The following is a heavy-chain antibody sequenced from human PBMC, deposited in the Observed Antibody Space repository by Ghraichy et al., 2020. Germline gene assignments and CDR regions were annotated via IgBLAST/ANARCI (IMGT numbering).Heavy chain of an antibody. V-gene: IGHV1-2*02. D-gene: IGHD3-3*01. CDR2: INPDNGGT. J-gene: IGHJ6*02. Sequence: ASVKVSCKASGHTFTGYYVHWVRLAPGQGLEWMGWINPDNGGTSYAQSFQGRVTVTRDTSISTAYMELSSLNSDDTALYYCAQHNGNIYYAFGVWGQGTTVTGSS. CDR3: AQHNGNIYYAFGV. CDR1: GHTFTGYY.